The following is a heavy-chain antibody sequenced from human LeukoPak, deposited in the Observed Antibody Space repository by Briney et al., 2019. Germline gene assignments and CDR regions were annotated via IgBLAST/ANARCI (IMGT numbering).Heavy chain of an antibody. CDR3: ARGVYYGSGSYYYYYYYMDV. Sequence: ASVKVSCKASGGTFSSYAISWVRQAPGQGLEWMGWINPNSGGTNYAQKFQGRVTMTRDTSISTAYMELSRLRSDDTAVYYCARGVYYGSGSYYYYYYYMDVWGKGTTVTISS. CDR1: GGTFSSYA. V-gene: IGHV1-2*02. J-gene: IGHJ6*03. CDR2: INPNSGGT. D-gene: IGHD3-10*01.